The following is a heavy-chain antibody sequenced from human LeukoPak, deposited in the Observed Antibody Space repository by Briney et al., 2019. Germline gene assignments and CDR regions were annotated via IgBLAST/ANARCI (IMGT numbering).Heavy chain of an antibody. CDR2: IYYSGST. CDR1: GGSISSYY. D-gene: IGHD2-15*01. V-gene: IGHV4-59*01. J-gene: IGHJ3*02. Sequence: SETLSLTCTVSGGSISSYYWSWIRQPPGKGLEWIGYIYYSGSTNYDPSLKSRVTISVDTSKNQFSLKLSSVTAADTAVYYCARGPFSGVGSAAAGDAFDIWGQGTMVTVSS. CDR3: ARGPFSGVGSAAAGDAFDI.